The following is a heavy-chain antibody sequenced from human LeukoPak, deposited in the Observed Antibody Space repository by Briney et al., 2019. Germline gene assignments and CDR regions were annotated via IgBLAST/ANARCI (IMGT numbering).Heavy chain of an antibody. J-gene: IGHJ4*02. CDR2: INQSGST. Sequence: SETLSLTCAVYGGSFSGYYWSWIRQPPGKGLEWIGEINQSGSTNYNPSLKSRVTISADTSKNQFSLKLSSVPAADTAVYYCATCGGGIAAAGSLDYWGQGTLVTVSS. V-gene: IGHV4-34*01. CDR1: GGSFSGYY. CDR3: ATCGGGIAAAGSLDY. D-gene: IGHD6-13*01.